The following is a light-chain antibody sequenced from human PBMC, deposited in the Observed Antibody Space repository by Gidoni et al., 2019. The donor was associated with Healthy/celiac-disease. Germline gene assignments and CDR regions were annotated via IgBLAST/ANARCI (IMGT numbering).Light chain of an antibody. CDR2: EVS. J-gene: IGLJ3*02. CDR3: SSYTSSSTLEV. V-gene: IGLV2-14*01. CDR1: SSDVGGYNY. Sequence: QSALPQPASVSGSPGQSITISCTGTSSDVGGYNYVSWYQQHPGKAPKLMIYEVSNRPSGVSNRFSGSKSGNTASRTIAGLQAEDEADDYCSSYTSSSTLEVFGGGTKLTVL.